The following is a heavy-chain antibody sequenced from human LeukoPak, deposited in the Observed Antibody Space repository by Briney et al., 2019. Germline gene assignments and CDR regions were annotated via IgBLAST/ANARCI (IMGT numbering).Heavy chain of an antibody. J-gene: IGHJ4*02. CDR2: VNLQGST. CDR3: AREGGPYRPLDY. V-gene: IGHV4-4*02. CDR1: GGSIGNTSW. Sequence: PSGTLSLTCGVSGGSIGNTSWWTWVRQPPGKGLEWIGEVNLQGSTNYNPSLKSRVAISVDKSENHISLKLTSVTAADTAVYYCAREGGPYRPLDYSGQGTLVTVAS.